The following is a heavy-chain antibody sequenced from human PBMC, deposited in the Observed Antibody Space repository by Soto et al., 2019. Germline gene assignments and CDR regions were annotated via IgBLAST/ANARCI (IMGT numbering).Heavy chain of an antibody. CDR3: VTNRGYDFYCFDS. Sequence: SETLSLTCTVSGGSISSGDYYWSWIRQNPERGLEWIGYIYYSGTTYLNPSLESRISMSVDLSMNQFSMRLTSVTDADTAVYYCVTNRGYDFYCFDSWGQGAQVTVSS. CDR2: IYYSGTT. D-gene: IGHD5-12*01. V-gene: IGHV4-31*03. CDR1: GGSISSGDYY. J-gene: IGHJ4*02.